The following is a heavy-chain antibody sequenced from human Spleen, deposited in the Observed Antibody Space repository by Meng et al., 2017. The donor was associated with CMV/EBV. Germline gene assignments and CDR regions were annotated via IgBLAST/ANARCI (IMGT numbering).Heavy chain of an antibody. D-gene: IGHD6-13*01. CDR1: GGSFSIYS. V-gene: IGHV4-34*01. J-gene: IGHJ4*02. CDR2: INHSGST. Sequence: SETLSLTCGVYGGSFSIYSWTWIRQSPGKGLEWIGEINHSGSTNYNPSLQSQVTISLDTSKNQFSLKLTSVTAADTAVYYCARGRLAYSSSWYTYWGQGTLVTVSS. CDR3: ARGRLAYSSSWYTY.